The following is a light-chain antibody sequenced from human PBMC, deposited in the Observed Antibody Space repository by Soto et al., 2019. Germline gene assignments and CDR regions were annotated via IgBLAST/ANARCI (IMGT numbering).Light chain of an antibody. CDR2: EAS. Sequence: DIVLTQSPATLSLSPGERATLSCRASQSVSSYLAWYQQKPGQAPRLLIYEASNRATGIPARFSGSVSGTDFTLTISSLEPEEFAVYYCQQRSNWPPKITFGQGTRLEIK. CDR1: QSVSSY. J-gene: IGKJ5*01. V-gene: IGKV3-11*01. CDR3: QQRSNWPPKIT.